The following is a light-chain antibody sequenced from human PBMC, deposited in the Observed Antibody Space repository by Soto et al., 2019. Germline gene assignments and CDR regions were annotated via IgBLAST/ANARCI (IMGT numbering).Light chain of an antibody. CDR3: HQYGNLPFT. V-gene: IGKV3-20*01. J-gene: IGKJ4*01. Sequence: EVVLTQSPGTLSLSPGERATLYCRASQSVGGSFLGWYQQRPGQAPRLLIYGASNRATGIPDRFSGSGSGTDFTLTVSRLEPEDFAVYYCHQYGNLPFTFGGGTKVDIK. CDR1: QSVGGSF. CDR2: GAS.